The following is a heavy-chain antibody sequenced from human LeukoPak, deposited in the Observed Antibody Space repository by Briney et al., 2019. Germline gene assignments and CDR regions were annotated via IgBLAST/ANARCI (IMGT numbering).Heavy chain of an antibody. J-gene: IGHJ4*02. CDR2: IYYSGST. D-gene: IGHD5-18*01. CDR3: ARDQRAQLWSYFDY. Sequence: SETLSLTCTVSGSSISSGGYYWSWIRQHPGKGLEWIGYIYYSGSTYYNPSLKSRLTISVDTSKNQFSLKLSSVTAADTAVYYCARDQRAQLWSYFDYWGQGTLVTVSS. V-gene: IGHV4-31*03. CDR1: GSSISSGGYY.